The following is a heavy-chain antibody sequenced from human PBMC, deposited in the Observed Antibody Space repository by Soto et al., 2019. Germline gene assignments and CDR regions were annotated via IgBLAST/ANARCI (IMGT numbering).Heavy chain of an antibody. J-gene: IGHJ6*03. CDR3: ASQRAGYYDILTGYVDSSGYYYYMDV. Sequence: PSETLSLTCTVSGGSISSYYWSWIRQPPGKGLEWIGYIYYSGSTNYNPSLKSRVTISVDTSKNQFSLKLSSVTAADTAVYYCASQRAGYYDILTGYVDSSGYYYYMDVWGKGTTVTVSS. V-gene: IGHV4-59*08. D-gene: IGHD3-9*01. CDR2: IYYSGST. CDR1: GGSISSYY.